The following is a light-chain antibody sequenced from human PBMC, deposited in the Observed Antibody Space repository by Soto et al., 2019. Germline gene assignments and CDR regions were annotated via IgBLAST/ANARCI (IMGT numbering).Light chain of an antibody. V-gene: IGKV3-20*01. CDR1: QSVSSSY. CDR3: QQYGRSPPYT. CDR2: GAS. J-gene: IGKJ2*01. Sequence: EIVLTQSPGTLSLSPGERATLSCRASQSVSSSYLAWYQQKPGQAPRLLIYGASSRATGFPDRFSGSGSGSDLKLTISRLEPEDFAVYYCQQYGRSPPYTFGQGTKLEIK.